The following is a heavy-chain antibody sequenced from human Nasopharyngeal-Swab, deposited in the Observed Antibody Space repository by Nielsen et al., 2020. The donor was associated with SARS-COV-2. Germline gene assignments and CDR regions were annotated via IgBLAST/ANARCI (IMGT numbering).Heavy chain of an antibody. CDR1: GITFSSYS. CDR2: ITSSSSYL. CDR3: ARTDGYTLNNAFDI. Sequence: GESLKISCAASGITFSSYSMNWVRQAPGKGLEWVSSITSSSSYLYSADSVKGRFTISRDNAKNSLYLQMNSLRAEDTAVYYCARTDGYTLNNAFDIWGQGTMVTVSS. J-gene: IGHJ3*02. D-gene: IGHD5-24*01. V-gene: IGHV3-21*01.